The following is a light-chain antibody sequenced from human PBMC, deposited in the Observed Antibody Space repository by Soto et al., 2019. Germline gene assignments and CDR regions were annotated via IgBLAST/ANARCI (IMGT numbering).Light chain of an antibody. Sequence: QSALTQPRSVSGSPGQSVTISCTGTSSDVGGYNYVSWYQQHPGKAPKLMIYDVSKRPSGVPDRFSGYKSGNTPPLTISWLQAEHEADYYCCSYAGSYTLFGAGTKLTFL. CDR3: CSYAGSYTL. CDR1: SSDVGGYNY. V-gene: IGLV2-11*01. CDR2: DVS. J-gene: IGLJ2*01.